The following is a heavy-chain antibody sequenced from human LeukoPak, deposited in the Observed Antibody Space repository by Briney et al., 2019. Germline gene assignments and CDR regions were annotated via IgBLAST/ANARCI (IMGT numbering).Heavy chain of an antibody. J-gene: IGHJ4*02. Sequence: DSVKGRFTISRDNSKNTLYLQMNSLRVEDTAVYYCARVRGYFDYWGQGTLVTVSS. D-gene: IGHD3-10*01. V-gene: IGHV3-66*01. CDR3: ARVRGYFDY.